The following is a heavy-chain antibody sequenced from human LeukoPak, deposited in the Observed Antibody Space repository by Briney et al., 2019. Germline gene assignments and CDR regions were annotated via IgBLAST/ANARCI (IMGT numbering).Heavy chain of an antibody. CDR2: ISSSSSYI. CDR3: ARDPSISSGWYVPDY. D-gene: IGHD6-19*01. CDR1: GFTFSSYS. J-gene: IGHJ4*02. V-gene: IGHV3-21*01. Sequence: GGSLRLSCAASGFTFSSYSMNWVRQAPGKGLEWVSSISSSSSYIYYADSVKGRFTISRDNAKNSLYLQMNSLRAEDTAVYYCARDPSISSGWYVPDYWGQGTLVTVSS.